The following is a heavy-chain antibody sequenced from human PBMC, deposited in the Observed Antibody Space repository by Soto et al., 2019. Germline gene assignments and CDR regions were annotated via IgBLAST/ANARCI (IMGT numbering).Heavy chain of an antibody. CDR2: ISAYNGNT. CDR3: ARVGATTGKTSNDY. CDR1: GYTFDDYG. V-gene: IGHV1-18*01. J-gene: IGHJ4*02. Sequence: QIQLVQSGAEVKKPGASVKVSCKASGYTFDDYGISWVRQAPGQGLAWMGWISAYNGNTDYAQTVQGRVTMTTDTSTSTAYMELRSLRSDDTAVYYCARVGATTGKTSNDYWGQGTLVTVSS. D-gene: IGHD1-26*01.